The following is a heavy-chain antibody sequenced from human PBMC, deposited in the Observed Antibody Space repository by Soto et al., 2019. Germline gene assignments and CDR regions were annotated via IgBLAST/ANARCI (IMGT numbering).Heavy chain of an antibody. J-gene: IGHJ5*02. CDR1: GGSISSYY. CDR3: ARMRSNLFDP. D-gene: IGHD1-26*01. Sequence: SETLSLTCTVSGGSISSYYWSWIRQPAGKGLGWIGRIYASGVTNYNPSLKSRITMSVDTSRNHFSLKLTSETAADTAVYYCARMRSNLFDPWGQGTLVTVSS. CDR2: IYASGVT. V-gene: IGHV4-4*07.